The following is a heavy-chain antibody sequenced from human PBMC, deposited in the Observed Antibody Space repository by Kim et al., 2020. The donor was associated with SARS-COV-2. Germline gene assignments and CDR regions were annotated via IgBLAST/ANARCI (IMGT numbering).Heavy chain of an antibody. CDR3: ARHPTEVGANWLVTFDI. J-gene: IGHJ3*02. V-gene: IGHV4-39*01. D-gene: IGHD1-26*01. CDR2: IYYSGST. Sequence: SETLSLTCTVSGGSISSSSYYWGWIRQPPGKGLEWIGSIYYSGSTYYNPSLKSRVTISVDTSKNQFSLKLSSVTAADTAVYYCARHPTEVGANWLVTFDIWGQGTMVTVSS. CDR1: GGSISSSSYY.